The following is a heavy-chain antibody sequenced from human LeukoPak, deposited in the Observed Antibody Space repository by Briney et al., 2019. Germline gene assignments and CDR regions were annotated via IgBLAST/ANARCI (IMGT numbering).Heavy chain of an antibody. CDR1: GFTFSSYW. V-gene: IGHV3-9*01. Sequence: GGSLRLSCAASGFTFSSYWMSWVRQAPGKGLEWVSGISWNSGSIGYADSVKGRFTISRDNAKNSLYLQMNSLRTEDTALYYCAKDRGYSYGYYFDYWGQGTLVAVSS. CDR2: ISWNSGSI. D-gene: IGHD5-18*01. CDR3: AKDRGYSYGYYFDY. J-gene: IGHJ4*02.